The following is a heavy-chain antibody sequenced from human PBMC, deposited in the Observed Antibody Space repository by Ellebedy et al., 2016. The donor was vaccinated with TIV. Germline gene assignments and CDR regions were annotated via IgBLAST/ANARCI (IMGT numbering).Heavy chain of an antibody. J-gene: IGHJ4*02. D-gene: IGHD1-26*01. V-gene: IGHV3-23*01. CDR1: GFTFSDYA. Sequence: PGGSLRLSCEASGFTFSDYAMTWVRQAPGKGLEWVSGITGSGSDTYHADSVKGRFTISRDNSKNTLYLQMNSLGAEDTAVYYCVRGAGSYHFDYWGQGTLVTVSS. CDR3: VRGAGSYHFDY. CDR2: ITGSGSDT.